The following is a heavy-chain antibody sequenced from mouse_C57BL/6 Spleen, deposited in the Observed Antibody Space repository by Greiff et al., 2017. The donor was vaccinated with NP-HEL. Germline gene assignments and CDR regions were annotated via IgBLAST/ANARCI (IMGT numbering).Heavy chain of an antibody. Sequence: QVQLQQPGAELVKPGASVKLSCTASGYTFTSYWMHWVKQRPGQGLEWIGMIHPNSGSTNYNEKFKSKATLTVDKSSSTAYMQLSSLTSEDSAVYYCARGYYGSSYYWYFDVWGTGTTVTVSS. J-gene: IGHJ1*03. V-gene: IGHV1-64*01. CDR3: ARGYYGSSYYWYFDV. CDR2: IHPNSGST. CDR1: GYTFTSYW. D-gene: IGHD1-1*01.